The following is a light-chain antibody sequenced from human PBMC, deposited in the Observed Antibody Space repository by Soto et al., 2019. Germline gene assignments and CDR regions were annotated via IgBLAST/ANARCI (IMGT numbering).Light chain of an antibody. CDR1: SSDVGGYNY. CDR2: EVS. V-gene: IGLV2-14*01. J-gene: IGLJ2*01. CDR3: SSYTSTNGVV. Sequence: QSALTQPASVSGSPGQSITISCTGTSSDVGGYNYVSWYQQHPGKAPKLMIYEVSNRPSGVSNRFSGSKSGNTASLTISGLQAEDEADYYCSSYTSTNGVVFGGGTKLTVL.